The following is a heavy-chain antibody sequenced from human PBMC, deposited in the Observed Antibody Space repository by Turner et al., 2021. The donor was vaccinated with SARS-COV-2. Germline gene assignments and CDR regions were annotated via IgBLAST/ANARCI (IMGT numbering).Heavy chain of an antibody. Sequence: EVQLLESGGGLVQPGGSLRLSCAASGFTFSSYAMSWLRQAPGKGLEWVSAISGSGGSTFYADSVKGRFTISRDDSKNTLYLQVNSLRAEDTALYHCARGTGAADYWGQGTLVTVSS. CDR1: GFTFSSYA. V-gene: IGHV3-23*01. CDR2: ISGSGGST. J-gene: IGHJ4*02. CDR3: ARGTGAADY. D-gene: IGHD7-27*01.